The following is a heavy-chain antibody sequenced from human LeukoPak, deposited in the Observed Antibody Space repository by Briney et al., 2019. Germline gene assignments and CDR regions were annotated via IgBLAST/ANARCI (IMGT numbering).Heavy chain of an antibody. J-gene: IGHJ4*02. CDR1: GLTFSSYA. Sequence: PGGSLRLSCAASGLTFSSYAMSWVRQAPGKGLEWVLTISGDGGVTYYADSVKGRFTSSRDNSKHTLYLQMNSLRAEDTAVYYCAKGWSSGWPREDYWGQGTLVTVSS. V-gene: IGHV3-23*01. D-gene: IGHD6-19*01. CDR3: AKGWSSGWPREDY. CDR2: ISGDGGVT.